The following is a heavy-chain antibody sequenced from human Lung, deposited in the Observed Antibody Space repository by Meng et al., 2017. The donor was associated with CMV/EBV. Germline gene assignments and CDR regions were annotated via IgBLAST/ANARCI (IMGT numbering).Heavy chain of an antibody. D-gene: IGHD6-13*01. Sequence: GESLKISCTASGFTFRNYGVHWVRQAPGKGLEWVAFIWSNGGTKFYADSVDGRFTISRDNSRNVVYLQMDSLRPGDTAIYYCARDSISWYFDYWGPGALVTVSS. CDR1: GFTFRNYG. CDR3: ARDSISWYFDY. J-gene: IGHJ4*01. CDR2: IWSNGGTK. V-gene: IGHV3-30*02.